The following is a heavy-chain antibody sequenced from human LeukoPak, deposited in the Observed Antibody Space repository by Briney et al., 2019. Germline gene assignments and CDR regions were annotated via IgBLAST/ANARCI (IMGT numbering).Heavy chain of an antibody. CDR3: AKDRTPYSSRPVVYGMDV. V-gene: IGHV3-23*01. D-gene: IGHD6-13*01. J-gene: IGHJ6*02. CDR2: ISGSGGST. Sequence: PGGSLRLSCAASGFTFSSYAMSWVRQAPGKGLEWVSAISGSGGSTYYAGSVKGRFTISRDNSKNTLYLQMNSLRAEDTAVYYCAKDRTPYSSRPVVYGMDVWGQGTTVTVSS. CDR1: GFTFSSYA.